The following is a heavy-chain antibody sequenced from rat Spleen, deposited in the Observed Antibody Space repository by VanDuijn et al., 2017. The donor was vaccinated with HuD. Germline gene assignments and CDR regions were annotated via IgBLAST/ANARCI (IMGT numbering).Heavy chain of an antibody. CDR1: GFTFRNYD. Sequence: EVQLVESGGGLVQPERSLKLSCAASGFTFRNYDMAWVRQAPTMGLEWVTSISPSGGATYYRDSVKGRFTVSRDNAKNTLYLQLDSLRSEDTATYYCVRQDTSGYSNWFAYWGQGTLVTVSS. V-gene: IGHV5S23*01. CDR2: ISPSGGAT. D-gene: IGHD4-3*01. CDR3: VRQDTSGYSNWFAY. J-gene: IGHJ3*01.